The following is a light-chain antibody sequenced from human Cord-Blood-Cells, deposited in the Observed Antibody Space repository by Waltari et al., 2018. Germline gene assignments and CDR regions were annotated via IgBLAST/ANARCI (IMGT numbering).Light chain of an antibody. J-gene: IGLJ7*01. CDR2: DVS. CDR1: SSDVGGYNY. Sequence: QSALTQPASVSGSPGQSITISCTGTSSDVGGYNYVSWYQQHPGKAPKLMIYDVSNRPSGVSNRFAGSKSGNTVSLTISGLQAEDEADYSCSSYTSSSTAVFGGGTQLTVL. CDR3: SSYTSSSTAV. V-gene: IGLV2-14*01.